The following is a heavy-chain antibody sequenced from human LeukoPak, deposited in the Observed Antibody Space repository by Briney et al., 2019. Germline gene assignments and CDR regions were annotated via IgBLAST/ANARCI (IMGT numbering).Heavy chain of an antibody. J-gene: IGHJ4*02. CDR3: XXXXYYGSXXXXXXX. V-gene: IGHV3-7*01. CDR1: GFTFSSYW. Sequence: GGSLRLSCAASGFTFSSYWMSWVRQAPGKGLEWVANIKQDGSEKFYVDSVKGRFTISRDNAKNSLYLQMNSPRADDTAVYYXXXXXYYGSXXXXXXXWGQGTLVTVXS. CDR2: IKQDGSEK. D-gene: IGHD3-10*01.